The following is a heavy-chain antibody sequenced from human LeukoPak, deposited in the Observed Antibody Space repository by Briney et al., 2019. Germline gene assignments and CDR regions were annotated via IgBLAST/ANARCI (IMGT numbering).Heavy chain of an antibody. CDR1: AGSIGSYF. D-gene: IGHD7-27*01. CDR3: ARHREDWGFDS. CDR2: IYYSGST. Sequence: SETLSLTCTVSAGSIGSYFWNWIRQPPGTGLEWIGYIYYSGSTNYNPSLNSRVTISVDTSKNQFSLKLSSVNAADTAVYYCARHREDWGFDSWREGTLVSVSS. J-gene: IGHJ4*02. V-gene: IGHV4-59*08.